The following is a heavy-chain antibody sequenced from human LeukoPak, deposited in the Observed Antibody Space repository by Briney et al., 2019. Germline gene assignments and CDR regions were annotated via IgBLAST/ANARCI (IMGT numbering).Heavy chain of an antibody. D-gene: IGHD3-22*01. CDR2: ISSSSSYI. CDR1: GFTFSSYS. CDR3: AREAYYDSSGYETDAFDI. V-gene: IGHV3-21*01. J-gene: IGHJ3*02. Sequence: GGSLRLSCAAPGFTFSSYSMTWVRQAPGKGLEWVSSISSSSSYIYYADSVKGRFTISRDNAKNSLYLQMNSLRAEDTAVYYCAREAYYDSSGYETDAFDIWGQGTMVTVSS.